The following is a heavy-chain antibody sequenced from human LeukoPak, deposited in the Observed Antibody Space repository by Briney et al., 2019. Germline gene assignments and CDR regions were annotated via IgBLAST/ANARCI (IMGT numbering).Heavy chain of an antibody. V-gene: IGHV3-9*01. CDR1: GFTFDDYA. J-gene: IGHJ4*02. D-gene: IGHD5-12*01. CDR3: ATNGGGNSGYGNFDY. CDR2: ISWNSGSI. Sequence: GGSLRLSCAASGFTFDDYAMHWVRQAPGKGLEWVSGISWNSGSIGYADSVKGRFTISRDNAKNSLYLQMNSLRPEDTALYYCATNGGGNSGYGNFDYWGQGTLVTVSP.